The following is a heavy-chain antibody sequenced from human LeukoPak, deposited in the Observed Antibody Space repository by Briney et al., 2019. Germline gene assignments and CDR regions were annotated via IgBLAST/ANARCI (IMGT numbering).Heavy chain of an antibody. CDR1: GYTFTSYY. J-gene: IGHJ4*02. Sequence: ASVKVSCKASGYTFTSYYMHWVRQAPGQGLEWIGIINPSGGSTSYAQKFQGRVTMTRDTSTSTVYMELSSLRSEDTAVYYCARDSAVVTAMPRYFDYWGQGTLVTVSS. CDR3: ARDSAVVTAMPRYFDY. CDR2: INPSGGST. D-gene: IGHD2-21*02. V-gene: IGHV1-46*01.